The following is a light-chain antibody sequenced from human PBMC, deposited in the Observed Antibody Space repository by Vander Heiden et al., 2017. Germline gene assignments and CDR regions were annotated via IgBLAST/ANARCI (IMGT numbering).Light chain of an antibody. J-gene: IGKJ2*01. CDR3: QQYDNLPPPYT. CDR2: DAS. Sequence: THSPASLSASVGDRVTITCQASQDISNYLNWYQQKPGKAPKLLIYDASNLETGVPSRFSGSGSGTDFTFTISSLQPEDIATYYCQQYDNLPPPYTFGQGTKLEIK. CDR1: QDISNY. V-gene: IGKV1-33*01.